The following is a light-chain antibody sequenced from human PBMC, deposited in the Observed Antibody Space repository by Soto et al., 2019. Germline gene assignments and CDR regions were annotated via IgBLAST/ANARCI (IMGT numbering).Light chain of an antibody. CDR1: QDISTA. CDR3: HQFNNPIT. V-gene: IGKV1D-13*01. Sequence: AIQLTQSPSSLYASVGDRVTITCRASQDISTALAWYQQKPGKPPKVLIYGASTLENGVPSRFIGSGSGTDFTLTISSLLPEDFATYYCHQFNNPITFGQGTRLEI. CDR2: GAS. J-gene: IGKJ5*01.